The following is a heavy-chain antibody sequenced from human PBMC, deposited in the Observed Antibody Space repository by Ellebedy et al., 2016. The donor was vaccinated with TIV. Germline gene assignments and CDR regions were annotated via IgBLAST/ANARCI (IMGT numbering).Heavy chain of an antibody. Sequence: GGSLRLPCAASGFIFSDYYMIWIRQAPGKGLECVSYISSSGSPIYYADSVKGRFTISRDNAKNSLYLQMNSLRAEDTAVYYCARDDLSTYYFDYWGQGTLVTVSS. J-gene: IGHJ4*02. CDR3: ARDDLSTYYFDY. V-gene: IGHV3-11*04. CDR1: GFIFSDYY. CDR2: ISSSGSPI.